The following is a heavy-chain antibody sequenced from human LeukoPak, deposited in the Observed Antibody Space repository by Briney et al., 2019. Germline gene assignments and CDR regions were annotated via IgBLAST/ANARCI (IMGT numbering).Heavy chain of an antibody. CDR2: ISPSGDIT. D-gene: IGHD3-10*01. CDR3: AKDDAWLRFGE. CDR1: GFTFNTYG. J-gene: IGHJ1*01. V-gene: IGHV3-23*01. Sequence: GGSLRLSCAVSGFTFNTYGMTWVRQAPGKGLEWVSGISPSGDITYYADSVKGRFTISRDNAKNTVYLQVISLTAEDTAVYYCAKDDAWLRFGEWSQGTLVTVSS.